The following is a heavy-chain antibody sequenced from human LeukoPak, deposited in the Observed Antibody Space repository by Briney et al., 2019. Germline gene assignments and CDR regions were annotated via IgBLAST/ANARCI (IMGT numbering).Heavy chain of an antibody. CDR2: ISGIGGGT. V-gene: IGHV3-23*01. CDR1: GFTFSSYA. D-gene: IGHD3-22*01. CDR3: AKGDHYDSSGYFPLCAFDI. Sequence: GGSLRLSCAASGFTFSSYAMSWVRQAPGKGLEWVSAISGIGGGTYYADSLKGRFTLCSDNSKNTLYLQMNSLRAEDTAVYYCAKGDHYDSSGYFPLCAFDIWGQGTMVTVSS. J-gene: IGHJ3*02.